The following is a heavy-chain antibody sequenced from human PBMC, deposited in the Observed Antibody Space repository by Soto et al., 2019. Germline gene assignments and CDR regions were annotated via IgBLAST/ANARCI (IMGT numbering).Heavy chain of an antibody. CDR2: ISYDGSNK. CDR3: AKDRSSGSYSNWFEP. Sequence: GGSLRLSCAASGFTFSSYAMHWVRQAPGKGLEWVSVISYDGSNKYYADSVKGRFTISRDNSKNTLYLQMNSLRTEDTAVYYCAKDRSSGSYSNWFEPWGQGTLVTVS. J-gene: IGHJ5*02. V-gene: IGHV3-30*18. D-gene: IGHD1-26*01. CDR1: GFTFSSYA.